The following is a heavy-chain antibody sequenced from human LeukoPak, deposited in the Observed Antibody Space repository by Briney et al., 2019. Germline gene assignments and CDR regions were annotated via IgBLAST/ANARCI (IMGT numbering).Heavy chain of an antibody. CDR1: GLTFSRCW. D-gene: IGHD1-14*01. CDR3: ARDPDRGALDY. V-gene: IGHV3-7*01. CDR2: INQDGSGK. Sequence: GGSLRLSCAASGLTFSRCWMSWVRQAPGKGLEWVADINQDGSGKYYVDSVKGRFTVSRDNAKNSLYLQMNSLRAEDTAVYYCARDPDRGALDYWGQGTPVTVSS. J-gene: IGHJ4*02.